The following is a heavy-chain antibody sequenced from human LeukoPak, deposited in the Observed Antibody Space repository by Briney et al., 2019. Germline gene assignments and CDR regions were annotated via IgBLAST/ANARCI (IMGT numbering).Heavy chain of an antibody. CDR1: GGSISTYY. Sequence: SETLSLTCTVSGGSISTYYWSWIRQPPGKGLEWIGYIYYSGSTNYNPSPKSRVTISVDTSTNQFSLKLSSVTAADTAVYYCAREYSSGWYGFFDDWGQGTLVTVSS. J-gene: IGHJ4*02. D-gene: IGHD6-19*01. CDR3: AREYSSGWYGFFDD. CDR2: IYYSGST. V-gene: IGHV4-59*08.